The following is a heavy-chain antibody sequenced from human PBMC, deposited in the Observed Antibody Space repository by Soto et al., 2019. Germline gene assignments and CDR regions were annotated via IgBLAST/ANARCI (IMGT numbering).Heavy chain of an antibody. D-gene: IGHD4-17*01. CDR1: GYTFTSYD. V-gene: IGHV1-8*01. J-gene: IGHJ4*02. CDR2: MNPNSGNT. Sequence: QVQLVQCGAEVKKPGASVKVSCKASGYTFTSYDINWVRQATGQGVEWMGWMNPNSGNTVYAQKFQGRVTMTWNTSISTAYMELSSLGSEDTAVYYCARTLYGDNVDYWGQGTLVTVSS. CDR3: ARTLYGDNVDY.